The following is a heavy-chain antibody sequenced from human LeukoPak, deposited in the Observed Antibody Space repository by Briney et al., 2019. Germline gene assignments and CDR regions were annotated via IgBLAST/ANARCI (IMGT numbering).Heavy chain of an antibody. J-gene: IGHJ6*02. CDR2: IVVGSGNT. V-gene: IGHV1-58*02. Sequence: SVKVSCKASGFTFTSSAMQWVRQARGQRLEWIGWIVVGSGNTNYAQKFQERVTITRDMSTSTAYMELSSLRSEDTAVYYCAAGGGDSGGGVSGSYYYYGMDVWGQGTTVTVSS. CDR1: GFTFTSSA. D-gene: IGHD2-21*02. CDR3: AAGGGDSGGGVSGSYYYYGMDV.